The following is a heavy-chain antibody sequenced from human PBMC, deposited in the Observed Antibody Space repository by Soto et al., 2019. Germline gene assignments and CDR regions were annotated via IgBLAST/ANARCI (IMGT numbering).Heavy chain of an antibody. CDR1: IGSISSYY. Sequence: QVQLRASGPGLVKPSETLSLTCTVPIGSISSYYWSWIRQPPGKGLEWIGYIYYRGSTNYNPSLTSRVTISVDTSKNQVSLKRSSVTAADTAVYYCARQYGDYVRSAFDIWGQGKMVTVSS. J-gene: IGHJ3*02. V-gene: IGHV4-59*01. CDR3: ARQYGDYVRSAFDI. D-gene: IGHD4-17*01. CDR2: IYYRGST.